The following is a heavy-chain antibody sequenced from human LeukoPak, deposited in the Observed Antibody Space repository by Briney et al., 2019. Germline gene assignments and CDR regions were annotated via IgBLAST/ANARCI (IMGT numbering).Heavy chain of an antibody. CDR3: AKDTRPSRYGYFDY. V-gene: IGHV3-23*01. J-gene: IGHJ4*02. CDR2: ISGSGVST. CDR1: GFTFSSFA. D-gene: IGHD4-17*01. Sequence: PGGSLGLSCAASGFTFSSFAMSWVRQAPGKGLEWVSAISGSGVSTYYADSVKGRFTISRDNSKNTLYLQMNSLRAEDTAVYYCAKDTRPSRYGYFDYWGQGTLVTVSS.